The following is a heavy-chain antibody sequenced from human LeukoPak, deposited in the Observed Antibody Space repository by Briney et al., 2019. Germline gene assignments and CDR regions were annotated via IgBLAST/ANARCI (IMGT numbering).Heavy chain of an antibody. CDR3: ARSVYDILTG. V-gene: IGHV1-8*01. Sequence: RASVKVSCKASGYTFTSYDINWVRQATGQGLEWMGWMNPNSGNTGYAQKLQGRVTMTRNTSISTAYMELSSLRSEDTAVYYCARSVYDILTGWGQGTLVTVSS. CDR1: GYTFTSYD. CDR2: MNPNSGNT. D-gene: IGHD3-9*01. J-gene: IGHJ4*02.